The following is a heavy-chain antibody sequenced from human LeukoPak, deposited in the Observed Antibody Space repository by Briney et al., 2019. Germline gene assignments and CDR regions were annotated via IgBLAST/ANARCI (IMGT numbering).Heavy chain of an antibody. CDR2: IQEDGNEM. CDR3: ARGPLPDY. Sequence: GGSPRLSCAATGFNFRKHWMSWVRQSIGKGLECVAKIQEDGNEMHYVDSVKGRFTISRDNAKNSLYLQMNSLRAEDTAVYYRARGPLPDYWGQGTLVTVSS. J-gene: IGHJ4*02. V-gene: IGHV3-7*01. CDR1: GFNFRKHW.